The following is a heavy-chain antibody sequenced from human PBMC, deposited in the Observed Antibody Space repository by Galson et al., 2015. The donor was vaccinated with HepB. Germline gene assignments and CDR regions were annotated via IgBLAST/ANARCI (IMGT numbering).Heavy chain of an antibody. Sequence: SLRLSCAASGFTFSGSAMHWVRQASGRGLEWVGRIGSKANSYATAYAASVKGRFTISRDDSENTACMQMNSLKTEDTAVYYCTRLGDLSGYSSLWGQGTLVTVSS. CDR1: GFTFSGSA. D-gene: IGHD6-13*01. CDR3: TRLGDLSGYSSL. CDR2: IGSKANSYAT. J-gene: IGHJ4*02. V-gene: IGHV3-73*01.